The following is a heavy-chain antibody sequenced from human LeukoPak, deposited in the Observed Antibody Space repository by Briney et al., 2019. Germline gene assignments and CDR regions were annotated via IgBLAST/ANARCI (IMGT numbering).Heavy chain of an antibody. CDR2: ISARNSNT. Sequence: ASVKVSCKASGYIFTTSGITWVRQAPGQGLEWMGWISARNSNTHYTKSLQGRVTMTIDTSTSTAYMELRSLRSDDTAVYYCARDWDSSSWYRGSYYYYGMDVWGQGTTVTVSS. J-gene: IGHJ6*02. D-gene: IGHD6-13*01. CDR1: GYIFTTSG. V-gene: IGHV1-18*01. CDR3: ARDWDSSSWYRGSYYYYGMDV.